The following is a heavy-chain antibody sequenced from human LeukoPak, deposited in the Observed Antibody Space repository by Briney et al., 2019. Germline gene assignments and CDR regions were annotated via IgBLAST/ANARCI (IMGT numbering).Heavy chain of an antibody. CDR2: ISYDGSNK. V-gene: IGHV3-30-3*01. CDR3: ARGPYGDFFFDY. J-gene: IGHJ4*02. D-gene: IGHD4-17*01. Sequence: GGSLRLSCAASGFTFSSYAMHWVRQAPGKGLEGVAVISYDGSNKYYADSVKGRFTISRDNSKNTLYLQMNSLRAEDTAVYYCARGPYGDFFFDYWGQGTLVTVSS. CDR1: GFTFSSYA.